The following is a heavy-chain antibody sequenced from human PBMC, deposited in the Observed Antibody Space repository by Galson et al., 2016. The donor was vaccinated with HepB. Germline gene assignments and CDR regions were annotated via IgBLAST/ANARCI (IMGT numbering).Heavy chain of an antibody. V-gene: IGHV3-30*18. CDR2: VSNDGRSK. J-gene: IGHJ3*02. CDR1: GFTFKSYG. Sequence: SLRLSCAASGFTFKSYGMHWVRQAPGKGLEWVAIVSNDGRSKHYVDSVKGRFTVSRDNSKNTLSLQMNSLKTEDTAVYFCAKDLRTWNWNDGSAFDIWGQGTMVTVSS. D-gene: IGHD1-1*01. CDR3: AKDLRTWNWNDGSAFDI.